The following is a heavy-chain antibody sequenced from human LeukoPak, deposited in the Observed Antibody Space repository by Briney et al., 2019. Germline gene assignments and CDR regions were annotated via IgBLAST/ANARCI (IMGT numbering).Heavy chain of an antibody. CDR3: ARRGRITMIVVVRYYFDY. V-gene: IGHV4-34*01. CDR1: GVSFSGYC. J-gene: IGHJ4*02. D-gene: IGHD3-22*01. Sequence: SETLSLTCAVYGVSFSGYCWSWIRQPPGKGLEWIGEINHSGSTNYNPSLKSRVTISVDTSKNQFSLKLSSVTAADTAVYYCARRGRITMIVVVRYYFDYWGQGTLVTVSS. CDR2: INHSGST.